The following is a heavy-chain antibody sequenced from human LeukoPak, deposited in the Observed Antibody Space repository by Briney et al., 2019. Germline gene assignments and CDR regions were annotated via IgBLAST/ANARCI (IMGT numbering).Heavy chain of an antibody. J-gene: IGHJ3*02. CDR3: ARSPLGYCSSTSCYPDAFDI. V-gene: IGHV4-34*01. CDR2: INHSGST. D-gene: IGHD2-2*01. Sequence: NPSETLSLTCAVYGGSFSGYYWSWIRQPPGKGLEWIGEINHSGSTNYNPSLKSRVTISVDRSKNQFSLKLSSVTAADTAVYYCARSPLGYCSSTSCYPDAFDIWGQGTMVTVSS. CDR1: GGSFSGYY.